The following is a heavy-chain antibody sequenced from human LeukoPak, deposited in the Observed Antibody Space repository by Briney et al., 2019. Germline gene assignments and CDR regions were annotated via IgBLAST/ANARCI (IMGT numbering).Heavy chain of an antibody. CDR1: GFTVSGSY. Sequence: GGSLRLSCAASGFTVSGSYMSWVRQVPGKGLEWVSCIYGADTIYYADFVKGRFSISRDSNRNILYLQMNSLRAEDTAVYYCARGARGAYFDFWGQGTLVTVSS. CDR3: ARGARGAYFDF. D-gene: IGHD4/OR15-4a*01. CDR2: IYGADTI. V-gene: IGHV3-66*01. J-gene: IGHJ4*02.